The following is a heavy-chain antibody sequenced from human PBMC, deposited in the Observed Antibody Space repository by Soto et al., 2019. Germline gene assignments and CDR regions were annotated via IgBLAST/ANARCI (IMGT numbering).Heavy chain of an antibody. CDR3: GRGVPDHYATDV. V-gene: IGHV3-74*02. J-gene: IGHJ6*02. Sequence: EVQLVESGGGLVQPGGSLRLSCAASEFTFSNYWMHWVRQAPGKGLVWVSRIKGDGSITNYADSVKGRFTISRDNAKNTLFLQMDSVTAEDTAVYYCGRGVPDHYATDVWVQGTTVTVSS. CDR1: EFTFSNYW. CDR2: IKGDGSIT.